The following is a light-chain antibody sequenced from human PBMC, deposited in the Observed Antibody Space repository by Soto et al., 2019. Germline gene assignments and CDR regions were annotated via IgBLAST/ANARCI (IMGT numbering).Light chain of an antibody. J-gene: IGKJ1*01. V-gene: IGKV3-20*01. CDR3: QQYGSSPGT. Sequence: EIALTQSPGTVSLSPGERATLSCRASQSVTSNYLAWYQQKPGQAPRLLMFGASIRDTGIPDRFSGSGSGTDFTLTISRLEPEDFAVYYCQQYGSSPGTFGQGTKVDI. CDR1: QSVTSNY. CDR2: GAS.